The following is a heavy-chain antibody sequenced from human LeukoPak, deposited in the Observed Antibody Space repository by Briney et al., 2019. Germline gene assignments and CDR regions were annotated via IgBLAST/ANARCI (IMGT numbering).Heavy chain of an antibody. V-gene: IGHV3-23*01. CDR1: GFTFSSYA. Sequence: GGSPRLSCAASGFTFSSYAMSWVRQAPGKGLEWVSAISGSGGSTYYADSVKGRFTISRDNSKNTLYLQMNSLRAEDTAVYYCAKDRRRVGATGDYGMDVWGQGTTVTVSS. CDR2: ISGSGGST. J-gene: IGHJ6*02. CDR3: AKDRRRVGATGDYGMDV. D-gene: IGHD1-26*01.